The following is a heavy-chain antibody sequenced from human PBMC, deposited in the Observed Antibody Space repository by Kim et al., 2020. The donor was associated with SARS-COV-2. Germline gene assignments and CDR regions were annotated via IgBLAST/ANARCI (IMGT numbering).Heavy chain of an antibody. D-gene: IGHD3-9*01. CDR2: ISESSNYK. CDR1: GFTFSSFS. V-gene: IGHV3-21*01. Sequence: GGSLRLSCAASGFTFSSFSMNWVRQAPGKGLEWVSSISESSNYKYYVDSVKGRLTISRDNAKNSLFLQMNSLRAEDTAVYYCARDKPDDILTGYYSAFDIWGQGTMVTVSS. J-gene: IGHJ3*02. CDR3: ARDKPDDILTGYYSAFDI.